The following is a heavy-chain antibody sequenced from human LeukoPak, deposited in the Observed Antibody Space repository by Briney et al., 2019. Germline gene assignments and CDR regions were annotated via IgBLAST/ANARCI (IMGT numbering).Heavy chain of an antibody. V-gene: IGHV3-21*01. J-gene: IGHJ4*02. CDR2: ISSSSSYI. D-gene: IGHD6-13*01. CDR1: GFTFSRYS. CDR3: ATEQTPGIAAAADY. Sequence: KPGGSLRLSCAASGFTFSRYSMHWVRQAPGKGLEWVSSISSSSSYIYYADSVKGRFTISRDNAKNSLYLQMNSLRAEDTAVDYCATEQTPGIAAAADYWGQGTLVTVSS.